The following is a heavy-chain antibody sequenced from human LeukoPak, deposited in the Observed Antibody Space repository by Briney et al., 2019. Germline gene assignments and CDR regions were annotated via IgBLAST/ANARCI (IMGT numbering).Heavy chain of an antibody. D-gene: IGHD3-22*01. CDR2: IYPSGGST. CDR3: ATGDYYDSSGYYRY. V-gene: IGHV1-46*01. CDR1: GYTFTSYY. Sequence: GASVKVSCKASGYTFTSYYIHWVRQAPGQGPEWMGIIYPSGGSTTYAQKFQGRVTMTEDTSTDTAYMELSSLRSEDTAVYYCATGDYYDSSGYYRYWGQGTLVTVSS. J-gene: IGHJ4*02.